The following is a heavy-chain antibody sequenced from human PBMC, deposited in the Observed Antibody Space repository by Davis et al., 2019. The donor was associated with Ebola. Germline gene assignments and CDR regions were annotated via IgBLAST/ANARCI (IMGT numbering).Heavy chain of an antibody. CDR2: VYNRYTT. Sequence: MPSQTLSLTCSVTGCSVSSDAYSWNWTRQSPGKGLEWIGFVYNRYTTNYNPSLNGRVTISKDTSKNQFSLRLSSVSAADSAVYYCAALFSRRYLAYVDVWGKGTTVTVS. D-gene: IGHD2-2*01. V-gene: IGHV4-61*08. J-gene: IGHJ6*03. CDR3: AALFSRRYLAYVDV. CDR1: GCSVSSDAYS.